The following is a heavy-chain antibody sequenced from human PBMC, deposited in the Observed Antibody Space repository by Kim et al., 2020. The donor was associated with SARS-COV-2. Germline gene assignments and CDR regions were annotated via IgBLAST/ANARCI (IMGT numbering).Heavy chain of an antibody. V-gene: IGHV3-23*01. CDR2: INGNGAYT. CDR1: GFSFSTPT. CDR3: AKDARLLGSY. Sequence: GGSLRLSCIASGFSFSTPTMSWVRQARGKGLEWVASINGNGAYTYYGDSVKGRFTISRDNSENTLYLQMSSLGADDTAVYYCAKDARLLGSYWGQGTLVTVSS. D-gene: IGHD2-15*01. J-gene: IGHJ4*02.